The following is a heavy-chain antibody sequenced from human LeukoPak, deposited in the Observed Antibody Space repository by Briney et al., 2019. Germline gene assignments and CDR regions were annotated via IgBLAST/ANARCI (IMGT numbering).Heavy chain of an antibody. V-gene: IGHV3-23*01. D-gene: IGHD4-23*01. J-gene: IGHJ4*02. CDR2: ISGSGGST. Sequence: GGSLRLSCAASGFTFSSYAMSWVRQAPGKGLEWVSAISGSGGSTYYADSVKGRFTISRDNSKNTLYLQMNSLRAEDTAVYYCAKDRYGGKKPYYFDYWGQGTLVTVSS. CDR3: AKDRYGGKKPYYFDY. CDR1: GFTFSSYA.